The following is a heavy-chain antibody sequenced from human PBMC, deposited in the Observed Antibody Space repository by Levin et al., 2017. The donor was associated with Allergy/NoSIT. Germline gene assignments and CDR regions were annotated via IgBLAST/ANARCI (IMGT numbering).Heavy chain of an antibody. CDR3: AKVGGDDDSSGYHPGGMDV. Sequence: GGSLRLSCAASGFTFSSYGMHWVRQAPGKGLEWVAVISYDGSNKYYADSVKGRFTISRDNSKNTLYLQMNSLRAEDTAVYYCAKVGGDDDSSGYHPGGMDVWGQGTTVTVSS. V-gene: IGHV3-30*18. CDR2: ISYDGSNK. J-gene: IGHJ6*02. CDR1: GFTFSSYG. D-gene: IGHD3-22*01.